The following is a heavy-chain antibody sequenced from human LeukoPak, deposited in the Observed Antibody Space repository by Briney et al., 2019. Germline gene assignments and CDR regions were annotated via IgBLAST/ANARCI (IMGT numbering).Heavy chain of an antibody. V-gene: IGHV4-59*12. CDR3: ARLYGDSVYFDY. J-gene: IGHJ4*02. Sequence: SETLSLTCTVSGGSISSYYWSWIRQPPGKGLEWIGYIYYSGSTYYNPSLKSRVTISVDTSKNQFSLKLSSVTAADTAVYYCARLYGDSVYFDYWGQGTLVTVSS. CDR1: GGSISSYY. D-gene: IGHD4-17*01. CDR2: IYYSGST.